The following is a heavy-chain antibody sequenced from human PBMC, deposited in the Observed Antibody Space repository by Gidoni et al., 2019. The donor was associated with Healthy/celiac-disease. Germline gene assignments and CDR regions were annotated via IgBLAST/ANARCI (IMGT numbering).Heavy chain of an antibody. CDR1: GGSISSYY. J-gene: IGHJ4*02. CDR2: IYYSGST. D-gene: IGHD3-22*01. Sequence: QVQLQESGPGLVKPSETLSLTCTVSGGSISSYYWSWIRQPPGKGLEWIGYIYYSGSTNYNPSLKSRVTISVDTSKNQFSLKLSSVTAADTAVYYCARDSHYYDSRAIDYWGQGTLVTVSS. V-gene: IGHV4-59*01. CDR3: ARDSHYYDSRAIDY.